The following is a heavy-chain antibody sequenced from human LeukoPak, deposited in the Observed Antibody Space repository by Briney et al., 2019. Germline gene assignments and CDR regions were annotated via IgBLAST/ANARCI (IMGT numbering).Heavy chain of an antibody. CDR1: GFTFSDHY. D-gene: IGHD3-22*01. V-gene: IGHV3-72*01. Sequence: PGGSLRLSCAASGFTFSDHYMDWVRQAPGKGLEWVGRTRNKAKSYTTEYAASVKGRFTISRDDSKNSLYLQMNSLKTEDTAVYYCAKYRITMIVVGGAFDIWGQGTMVTVSS. CDR3: AKYRITMIVVGGAFDI. CDR2: TRNKAKSYTT. J-gene: IGHJ3*02.